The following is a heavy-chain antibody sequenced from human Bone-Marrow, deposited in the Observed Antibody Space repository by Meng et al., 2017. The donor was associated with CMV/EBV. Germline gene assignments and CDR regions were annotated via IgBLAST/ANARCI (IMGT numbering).Heavy chain of an antibody. V-gene: IGHV4-39*07. J-gene: IGHJ3*02. D-gene: IGHD1-1*01. CDR3: ARDGMRGSLHRAFDI. Sequence: SETLSLTCTVSGGSISSSSYYWGWIRQPPGKGLEWIGGIYYSGSTYYNPSLKSRVTISVDTSKNQFSLKLSSVTAADTAVYYCARDGMRGSLHRAFDIWGQGTMVTVSS. CDR2: IYYSGST. CDR1: GGSISSSSYY.